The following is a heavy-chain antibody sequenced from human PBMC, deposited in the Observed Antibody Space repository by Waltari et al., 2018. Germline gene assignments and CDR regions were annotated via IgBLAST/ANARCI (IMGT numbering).Heavy chain of an antibody. D-gene: IGHD3-22*01. CDR1: GGSISSVASY. CDR2: IFYSGAT. Sequence: QLQLQESGPGLVKPSETVSLTCTVSGGSISSVASYWGWVRQPPGKGRAFIASIFYSGATYYNPSLESRVTISVDTSKNQFSLELTSVTDADTAVYYCARQDYYYVKGYFDLWGRGTLVTVSS. J-gene: IGHJ2*01. CDR3: ARQDYYYVKGYFDL. V-gene: IGHV4-39*01.